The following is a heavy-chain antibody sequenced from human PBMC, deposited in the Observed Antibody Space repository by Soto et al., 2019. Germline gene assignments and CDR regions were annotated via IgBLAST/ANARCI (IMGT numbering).Heavy chain of an antibody. CDR3: ARHIGPLRYLDWSDY. CDR2: FYYSGST. D-gene: IGHD3-9*01. Sequence: QLQLQESGPGLVKPSETLSLTCIVSGGSISSSSYHWGWIRQPPGKGLEWIGSFYYSGSTYYNPSLKSRVTISVDTSKNQFSLRLTSVTAADTAVYYCARHIGPLRYLDWSDYWGQGTLVTVSS. CDR1: GGSISSSSYH. V-gene: IGHV4-39*01. J-gene: IGHJ4*02.